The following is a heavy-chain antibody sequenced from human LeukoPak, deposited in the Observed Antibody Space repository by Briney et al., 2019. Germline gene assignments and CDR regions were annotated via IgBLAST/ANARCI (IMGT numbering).Heavy chain of an antibody. CDR1: GGSIGDYY. J-gene: IGHJ5*02. CDR2: MHHNGEI. D-gene: IGHD5-24*01. CDR3: VRGKNGYNP. Sequence: SETLSLTCTVSGGSIGDYYWSWIRQPPGKGLEWIGYMHHNGEIEYNPSLKSRVTISMDTAKNQLSLKVRSVIAADTATYYCVRGKNGYNPWGQGTLVTVSS. V-gene: IGHV4-59*01.